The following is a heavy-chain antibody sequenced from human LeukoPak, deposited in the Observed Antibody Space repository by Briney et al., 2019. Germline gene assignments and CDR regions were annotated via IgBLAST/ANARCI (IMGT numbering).Heavy chain of an antibody. CDR3: ARWGYCSGGSCSPLWYYYYYMDV. Sequence: GGSLRLSCAASGFIFSSYGMHWVRQAPGKGLEWVSSISSSSSYIYYADSVKGRFTISRDNAKNSLYLQMNSLRAEDTAVYYCARWGYCSGGSCSPLWYYYYYMDVWGKGTTVTVSS. D-gene: IGHD2-15*01. CDR2: ISSSSSYI. J-gene: IGHJ6*03. CDR1: GFIFSSYG. V-gene: IGHV3-21*01.